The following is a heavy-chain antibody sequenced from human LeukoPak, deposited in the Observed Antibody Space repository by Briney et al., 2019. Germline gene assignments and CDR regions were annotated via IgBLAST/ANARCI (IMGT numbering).Heavy chain of an antibody. Sequence: VASVKVSCKASGYTFTSYGISWVRQAPGQGLEWMGWISAYNGNTNYAQKLQGRVTMTTDTSTSTAYMELRSLRSDDTAVYYCARSGVDTVYGDPYFDYWGQGTLVTVSS. J-gene: IGHJ4*02. CDR2: ISAYNGNT. D-gene: IGHD4-17*01. CDR3: ARSGVDTVYGDPYFDY. CDR1: GYTFTSYG. V-gene: IGHV1-18*01.